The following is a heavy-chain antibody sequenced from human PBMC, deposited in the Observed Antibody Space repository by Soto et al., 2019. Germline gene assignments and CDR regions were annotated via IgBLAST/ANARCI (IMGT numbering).Heavy chain of an antibody. Sequence: QLQLQESGPGLVKPSDTLSLTCAVSGYSVTTSNWWGWIRQPPGKGLEWIGYIYHSGSTFYNPSLQGRVTMSVDTSKNQFSLKLSSVTAVDTAVYYCARYFCTSTTCNGEFDYWGQGTLVTVSS. J-gene: IGHJ4*02. V-gene: IGHV4-28*01. D-gene: IGHD2-2*01. CDR1: GYSVTTSNW. CDR3: ARYFCTSTTCNGEFDY. CDR2: IYHSGST.